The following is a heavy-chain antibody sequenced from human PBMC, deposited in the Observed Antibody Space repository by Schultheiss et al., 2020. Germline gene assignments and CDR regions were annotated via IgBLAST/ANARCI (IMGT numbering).Heavy chain of an antibody. D-gene: IGHD3-10*01. V-gene: IGHV3-66*01. J-gene: IGHJ6*03. Sequence: GGSLRLSCAASRFTVSSNYMSWVRQAPGKGLEWVSVIYSGGSTYYADSVKGRFTISRDNSKNTLYLQMNSLRAEDTAVYYCARAGGSGSYSHYYYYMDVWGKGTTVTVSS. CDR2: IYSGGST. CDR1: RFTVSSNY. CDR3: ARAGGSGSYSHYYYYMDV.